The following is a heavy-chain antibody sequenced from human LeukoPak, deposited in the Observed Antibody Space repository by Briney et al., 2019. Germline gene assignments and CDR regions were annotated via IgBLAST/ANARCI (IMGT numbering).Heavy chain of an antibody. J-gene: IGHJ5*02. Sequence: SETLSLTFTVSGGSISSYYWSWIRQPAGKGLEWIGRIYSSGSTNYNPSLKSRVSMSVDTSKNQFSLKLSSVTAADTAVYYCAREGCSGGSCQLGFDPWGQGTLVTVSS. CDR1: GGSISSYY. CDR2: IYSSGST. D-gene: IGHD2-15*01. CDR3: AREGCSGGSCQLGFDP. V-gene: IGHV4-4*07.